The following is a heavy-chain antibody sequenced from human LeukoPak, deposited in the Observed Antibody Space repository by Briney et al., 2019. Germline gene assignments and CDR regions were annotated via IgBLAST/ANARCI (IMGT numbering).Heavy chain of an antibody. Sequence: SETLPLTCAVFGGSFSGYSWSWIRQSPGKGLEWIGEINHSGSTNYNPSLKSRVTISVDTSKNQFSLKLSSVTAADTAVYYCARVTIFGVATSPKYYYHGMDVWGQGTTVTVSS. CDR2: INHSGST. J-gene: IGHJ6*02. CDR1: GGSFSGYS. D-gene: IGHD3-3*01. V-gene: IGHV4-34*01. CDR3: ARVTIFGVATSPKYYYHGMDV.